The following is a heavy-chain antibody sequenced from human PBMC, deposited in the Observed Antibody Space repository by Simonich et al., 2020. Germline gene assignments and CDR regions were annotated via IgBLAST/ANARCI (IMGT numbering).Heavy chain of an antibody. J-gene: IGHJ4*02. V-gene: IGHV1-18*01. CDR3: ARASRGTWWYYYFDY. CDR2: IHGKKGNK. Sequence: QVQLVQSGAEVKKPGASVKVSCKASGYTFTSYGISWVRQAPGQGLEWMGRIHGKKGNKNYANNLQGGVTMTTNTSTSTAYMELRSLRSDDTAVYYCARASRGTWWYYYFDYWGQGTLVTVSS. CDR1: GYTFTSYG. D-gene: IGHD2-15*01.